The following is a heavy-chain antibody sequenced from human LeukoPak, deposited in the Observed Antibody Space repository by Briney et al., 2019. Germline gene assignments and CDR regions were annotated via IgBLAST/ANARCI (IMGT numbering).Heavy chain of an antibody. CDR2: ISGSGGST. CDR3: AARSNNWYVLDY. Sequence: GGSLRLSCAASGFTFSSYSMNWVRQAPGKGLEWVSGISGSGGSTYYADSVKGRFTISRDNSKNMLYVQMNSLRAEDTAVYYCAARSNNWYVLDYWGQGTLVTVSS. J-gene: IGHJ4*02. D-gene: IGHD6-13*01. V-gene: IGHV3-23*01. CDR1: GFTFSSYS.